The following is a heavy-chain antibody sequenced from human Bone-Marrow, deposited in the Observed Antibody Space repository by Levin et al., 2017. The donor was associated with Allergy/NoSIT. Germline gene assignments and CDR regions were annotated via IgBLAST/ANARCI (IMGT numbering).Heavy chain of an antibody. CDR2: VYQSGST. CDR1: GGSISSGGYA. Sequence: SCVVSGGSISSGGYAWSWIRQPPGKGLEWIGNVYQSGSTEYNPSLKSRVTMSLDRSKNQVSLKMSTVTAADTAVFYCAREGDDPGAFDVWGQGTTVTVSS. CDR3: AREGDDPGAFDV. J-gene: IGHJ3*01. V-gene: IGHV4-30-2*01. D-gene: IGHD3-10*01.